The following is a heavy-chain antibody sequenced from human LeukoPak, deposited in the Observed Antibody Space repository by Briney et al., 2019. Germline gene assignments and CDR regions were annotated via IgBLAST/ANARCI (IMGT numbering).Heavy chain of an antibody. J-gene: IGHJ4*02. V-gene: IGHV3-74*01. CDR2: IRSDGGSS. D-gene: IGHD4-23*01. Sequence: QPGGSLRLSCAASGFTFSSYFWMHWVRQAPGKGLVWVPRIRSDGGSSTYADSVKGRFTISRDNAKNTLYLQMNTLRAEDTAVYYCVRDLDLGGYSSFVSWGQGTLVTVSS. CDR3: VRDLDLGGYSSFVS. CDR1: GFTFSSYFW.